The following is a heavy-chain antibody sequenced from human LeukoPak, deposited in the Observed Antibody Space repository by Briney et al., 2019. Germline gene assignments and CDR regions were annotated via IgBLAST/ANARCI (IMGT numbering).Heavy chain of an antibody. CDR1: GFTFSSYA. D-gene: IGHD3-3*01. V-gene: IGHV3-30-3*01. CDR3: ARDERYDFWSGYHDAFDI. J-gene: IGHJ3*02. Sequence: GGSLRLSCAASGFTFSSYAMHWVRQAPGKGLEWVAVISYDGSNKYYADSVKGRFTIPRDNSKNTLYLQMNSLRAEDTAVYYCARDERYDFWSGYHDAFDIWGQGTMVTVSS. CDR2: ISYDGSNK.